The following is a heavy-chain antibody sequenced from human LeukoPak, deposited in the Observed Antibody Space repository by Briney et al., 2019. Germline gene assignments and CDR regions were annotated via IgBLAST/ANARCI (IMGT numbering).Heavy chain of an antibody. CDR1: GFTFSGYA. V-gene: IGHV3-23*01. CDR3: AKVLVGSGWHTSYYFDY. CDR2: ISGSGGST. D-gene: IGHD6-19*01. J-gene: IGHJ4*02. Sequence: GGSLRLSCAASGFTFSGYAMSWVRQAPGKGLEWVSAISGSGGSTYYADSVKGRFTISRDNSKNTLYLQMNSLRAEDTAVYYCAKVLVGSGWHTSYYFDYWGQGTLVTVSS.